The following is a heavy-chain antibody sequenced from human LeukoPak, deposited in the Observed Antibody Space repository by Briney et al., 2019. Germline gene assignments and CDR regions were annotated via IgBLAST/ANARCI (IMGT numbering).Heavy chain of an antibody. CDR3: ARGVGAAGDY. J-gene: IGHJ4*02. D-gene: IGHD1-26*01. Sequence: AASVKVSCEASGYTFTNNEINWVRQAAGQGLEWMGWMNPNSGNTAYAQKFQARVTMTRNTSITTSYMELSSLTSEDTAVYYCARGVGAAGDYWGQGTLVTVSS. CDR1: GYTFTNNE. V-gene: IGHV1-8*01. CDR2: MNPNSGNT.